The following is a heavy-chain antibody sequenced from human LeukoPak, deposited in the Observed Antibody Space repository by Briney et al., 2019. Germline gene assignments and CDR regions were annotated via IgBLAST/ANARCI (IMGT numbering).Heavy chain of an antibody. V-gene: IGHV3-23*01. CDR1: GFTFSTYA. J-gene: IGHJ3*02. CDR2: ISGSGGGT. Sequence: PGGSLRLSCAASGFTFSTYAMSWVRQAAGKGLEWVSLISGSGGGTYYADSVKGRFTISRDNAKNSLYLQMNSLRAEDTAVYYCARVSRYAFDIWGQGTMVTVSS. CDR3: ARVSRYAFDI.